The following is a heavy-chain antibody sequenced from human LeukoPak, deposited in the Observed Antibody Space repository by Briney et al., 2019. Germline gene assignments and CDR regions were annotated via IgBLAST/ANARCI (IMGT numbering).Heavy chain of an antibody. CDR3: ARVTEYADYCNYLDC. Sequence: GGSLRLSCAASGFTFSSYAVSRVRQAPGKGLEWVSAVSGSGGSTFYAESVKGRFSISRDNSRNMLYLQMNTLRAEDTAIYYCARVTEYADYCNYLDCWGQGTLVTVSS. CDR1: GFTFSSYA. D-gene: IGHD4-17*01. V-gene: IGHV3-23*01. J-gene: IGHJ4*02. CDR2: VSGSGGST.